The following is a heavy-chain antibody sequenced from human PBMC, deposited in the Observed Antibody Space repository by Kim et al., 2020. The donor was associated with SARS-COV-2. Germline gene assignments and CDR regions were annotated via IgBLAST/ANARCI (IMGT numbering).Heavy chain of an antibody. J-gene: IGHJ4*02. V-gene: IGHV5-51*01. CDR2: YPGDPDT. Sequence: YPGDPDTRYSPSVQGQCTISADKSISTAYLQWSSLKASDTAMYYCARIGDYWGQGTLVTVSS. CDR3: ARIGDY. D-gene: IGHD2-15*01.